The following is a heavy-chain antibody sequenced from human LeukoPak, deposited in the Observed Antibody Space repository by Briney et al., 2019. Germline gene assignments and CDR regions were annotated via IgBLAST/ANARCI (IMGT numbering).Heavy chain of an antibody. Sequence: PGGSLRLSCAASGFTFSSYEMNWVRQAPGKGLEGVSYISSSGSTISYADSVKGRFTISRDNAKNSLYLQMNSLRAEDTAVYYCARGRKYYYDSSGFYWGQGTLVTVSS. V-gene: IGHV3-48*03. CDR3: ARGRKYYYDSSGFY. CDR2: ISSSGSTI. D-gene: IGHD3-22*01. J-gene: IGHJ4*02. CDR1: GFTFSSYE.